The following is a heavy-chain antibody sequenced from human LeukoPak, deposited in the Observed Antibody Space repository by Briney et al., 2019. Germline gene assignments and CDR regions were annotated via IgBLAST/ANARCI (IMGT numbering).Heavy chain of an antibody. CDR2: ITSDGSST. CDR1: GFTFSSYW. D-gene: IGHD1-26*01. J-gene: IGHJ3*02. Sequence: GGSLRLSCAASGFTFSSYWMHWVRHAPGKGLVWVSRITSDGSSTSYADSVKGRFTISRDDAKNTLYLQMNSMRAEDTAVYYCARDLVGGAFDIWGQGTMVTVSS. V-gene: IGHV3-74*01. CDR3: ARDLVGGAFDI.